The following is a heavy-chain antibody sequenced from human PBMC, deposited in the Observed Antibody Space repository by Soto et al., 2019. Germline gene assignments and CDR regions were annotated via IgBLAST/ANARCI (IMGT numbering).Heavy chain of an antibody. Sequence: SVKVSCKASGGTFSSYAISWVRQAPGQGREWMGGIIPIFGTANYAQKFQGRVTITADESTSTAYMELSSLRSEDTAVYYCARGEIVVVPAAIHDAFDIWGQGTMVTVSS. CDR3: ARGEIVVVPAAIHDAFDI. J-gene: IGHJ3*02. D-gene: IGHD2-2*01. CDR1: GGTFSSYA. V-gene: IGHV1-69*13. CDR2: IIPIFGTA.